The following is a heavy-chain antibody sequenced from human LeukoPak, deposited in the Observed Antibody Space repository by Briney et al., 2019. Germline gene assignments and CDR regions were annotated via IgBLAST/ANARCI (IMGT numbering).Heavy chain of an antibody. J-gene: IGHJ5*02. CDR1: GYTFTSYD. CDR3: ATNILVRDIINWFDP. CDR2: MNPNSSNT. V-gene: IGHV1-8*03. Sequence: ASVKVSCKASGYTFTSYDINWVRQATGQGREWMGWMNPNSSNTGYAQKFQGRFTITRSTSISTAYVEVSSLRYDDTAVYYCATNILVRDIINWFDPWGQGTLVTVSS. D-gene: IGHD3-10*01.